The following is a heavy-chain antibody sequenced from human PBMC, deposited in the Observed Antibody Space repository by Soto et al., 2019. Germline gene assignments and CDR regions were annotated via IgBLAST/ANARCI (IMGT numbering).Heavy chain of an antibody. Sequence: QVQLVQSGAEVKKPGASVKVSCKVSGYTFTTYGITWVRQAPGQGLEWMGWISTYNGNTSYAQNLQGRVTMTTDTSTSTDYMELKSLRSDDTAVYYCARERYCISSGCSLACWGQGTLVTVSS. CDR2: ISTYNGNT. J-gene: IGHJ4*02. D-gene: IGHD2-15*01. V-gene: IGHV1-18*01. CDR1: GYTFTTYG. CDR3: ARERYCISSGCSLAC.